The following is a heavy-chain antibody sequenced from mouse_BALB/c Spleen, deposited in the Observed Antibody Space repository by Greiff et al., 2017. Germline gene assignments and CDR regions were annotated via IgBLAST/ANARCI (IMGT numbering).Heavy chain of an antibody. CDR1: GYTFTDYE. CDR2: IDPETGGT. CDR3: TRSYYYGSTRWYFDV. Sequence: QVQLKQSGAELVRPGASVTLSCKASGYTFTDYEMHWVKQTPVHGLEWIGAIDPETGGTAYNQKFKGKATLTADKSSSTAYMELRSLTSEDSAVYYCTRSYYYGSTRWYFDVWGAGTTVTVSS. D-gene: IGHD1-1*01. J-gene: IGHJ1*01. V-gene: IGHV1-15*01.